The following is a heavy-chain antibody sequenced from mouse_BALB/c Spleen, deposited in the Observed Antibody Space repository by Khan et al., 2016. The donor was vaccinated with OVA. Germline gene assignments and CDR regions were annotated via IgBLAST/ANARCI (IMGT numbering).Heavy chain of an antibody. CDR1: GDSITSGY. CDR2: MIHTGYT. CDR3: ARSTYGYAFAY. D-gene: IGHD2-14*01. V-gene: IGHV3-8*02. Sequence: EVQLQESGPSLVKPSQTLSLTCSVTGDSITSGYWSWIRKFPGNKLEYMGYMIHTGYTDYYPSLKSRIAINRHTSTNPYYLQLNTVNTEDTASYYCARSTYGYAFAYWGQGTMVTVSA. J-gene: IGHJ3*01.